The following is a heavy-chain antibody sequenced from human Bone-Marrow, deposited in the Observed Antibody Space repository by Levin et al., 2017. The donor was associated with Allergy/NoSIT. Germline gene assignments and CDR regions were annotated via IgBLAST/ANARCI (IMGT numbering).Heavy chain of an antibody. Sequence: PSETLSLTCTVSGGSISSSSHYWAWLRQPPGKGLEWIGSIYYSGITYYNPSLKRRVAIYVDTSNNQFSLNLDSVTAADTAVYFCARLVGMTTATPRRYYDLWGRGTLVTVSS. D-gene: IGHD4-17*01. CDR1: GGSISSSSHY. CDR3: ARLVGMTTATPRRYYDL. J-gene: IGHJ2*01. V-gene: IGHV4-39*01. CDR2: IYYSGIT.